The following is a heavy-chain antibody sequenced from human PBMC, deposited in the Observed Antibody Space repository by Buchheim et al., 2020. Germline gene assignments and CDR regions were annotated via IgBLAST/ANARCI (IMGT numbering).Heavy chain of an antibody. CDR1: GGSISSGDYY. Sequence: QVQLQESGPGLVKPSQTLSLTCTVSGGSISSGDYYWSWIRQPPGKGLEWIGYIYYSGSTYYNPSLKSRVTISVDTSKNQFSLKLSSVTAADTAVYYCASYPLWFGESSPVPYVGPHYFDYRGQGTL. CDR2: IYYSGST. D-gene: IGHD3-10*01. V-gene: IGHV4-30-4*01. CDR3: ASYPLWFGESSPVPYVGPHYFDY. J-gene: IGHJ4*02.